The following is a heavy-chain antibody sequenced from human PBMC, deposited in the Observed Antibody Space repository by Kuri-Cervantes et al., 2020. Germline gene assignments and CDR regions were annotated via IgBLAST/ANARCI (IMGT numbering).Heavy chain of an antibody. CDR1: GGTVSSDNYY. CDR2: IFYSGST. D-gene: IGHD4-23*01. Sequence: SETLSLTCTVSGGTVSSDNYYWSWIRQSPGKGLEWIGYIFYSGSTYYNPSLKSRVTMSVDTSKNQFSQKLSSVTAADTAVYYRAKNTVVIGGGDFDYWGQGTLVTVSS. J-gene: IGHJ4*02. CDR3: AKNTVVIGGGDFDY. V-gene: IGHV4-61*01.